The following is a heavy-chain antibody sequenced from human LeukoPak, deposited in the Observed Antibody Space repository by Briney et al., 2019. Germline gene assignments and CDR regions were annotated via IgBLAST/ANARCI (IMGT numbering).Heavy chain of an antibody. D-gene: IGHD4-11*01. J-gene: IGHJ3*01. CDR2: ISYDGSNK. V-gene: IGHV3-30-3*01. Sequence: GGSLRLSCAASKFTFSSYAMHWVRQAPGKGLEWVAVISYDGSNKYYADSVKGRLTISRDNSKNTLYLQMNSLRGEDTAVYYCARDVLQSFDVWGQGEMVTVSS. CDR1: KFTFSSYA. CDR3: ARDVLQSFDV.